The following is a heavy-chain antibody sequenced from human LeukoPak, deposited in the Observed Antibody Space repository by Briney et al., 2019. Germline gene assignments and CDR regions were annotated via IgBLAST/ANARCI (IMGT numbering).Heavy chain of an antibody. D-gene: IGHD3-9*01. CDR3: AKWGDYDVLTGYYDPDY. J-gene: IGHJ4*02. CDR2: ITGSGGIT. V-gene: IGHV3-23*01. CDR1: GFTFSNYA. Sequence: GGSLRLSCVASGFTFSNYAMSWVRQAPGKGPEWVSAITGSGGITYYADSVKGRFTISRDNSKNTLYLQMNSLRAEDTAVYYCAKWGDYDVLTGYYDPDYWGQGTLVTVSS.